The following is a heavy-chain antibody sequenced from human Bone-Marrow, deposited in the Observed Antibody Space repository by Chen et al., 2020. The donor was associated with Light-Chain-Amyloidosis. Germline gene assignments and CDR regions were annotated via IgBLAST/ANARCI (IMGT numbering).Heavy chain of an antibody. J-gene: IGHJ4*02. CDR3: ARRRDGYNFDY. CDR2: IYPDDSDA. D-gene: IGHD5-12*01. V-gene: IGHV5-51*01. Sequence: EVKKPGESLKISCKGSGYTFPNYWIGWVRQMPGKGLAWMGVIYPDDSDARYSPSFEGQVTISADKSITTAYLQWRSLKASDTAMYYCARRRDGYNFDYWGQGTLVTVSS. CDR1: GYTFPNYW.